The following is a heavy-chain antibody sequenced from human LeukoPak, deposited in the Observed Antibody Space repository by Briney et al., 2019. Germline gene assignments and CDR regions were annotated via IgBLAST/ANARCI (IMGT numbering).Heavy chain of an antibody. CDR1: GFTFSSYG. CDR2: ISYDGSNK. V-gene: IGHV3-30*18. CDR3: AKGERGSSFDY. Sequence: PGRSLRLSCAASGFTFSSYGMHWVRQAPGKGLEWVAVISYDGSNKYYADSVKGRFTISRDNSKNTLYLQMNSLRAEDTAVYYCAKGERGSSFDYWGQGTLVTVSS. J-gene: IGHJ4*02. D-gene: IGHD1-26*01.